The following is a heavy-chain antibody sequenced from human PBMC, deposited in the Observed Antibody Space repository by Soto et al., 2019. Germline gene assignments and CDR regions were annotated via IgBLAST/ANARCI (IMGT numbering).Heavy chain of an antibody. V-gene: IGHV3-7*01. D-gene: IGHD3-16*01. CDR3: ARASETF. CDR2: IKQDGSEK. CDR1: VFTFISYW. Sequence: GWSLRLACASSVFTFISYWMSWVRQAPGKGLEWVANIKQDGSEKYYVDSVKGRFSISRDNARNSLYLQMNSLRAEDTAVYYCARASETFWGRGTLVTVSS. J-gene: IGHJ4*02.